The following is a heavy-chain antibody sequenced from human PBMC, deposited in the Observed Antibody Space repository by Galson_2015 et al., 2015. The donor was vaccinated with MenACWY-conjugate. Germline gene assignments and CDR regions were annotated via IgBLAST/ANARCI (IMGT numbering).Heavy chain of an antibody. D-gene: IGHD4-17*01. Sequence: SLRLSCAVSGATFRDLWMTWVRLAPGKGPEWVADISPGGSGENYLDSVRGRLTISRDNAKNSLFLHINNVRVEDTAGYYCARDVGYGGYDYWGHGTLVTVSS. CDR3: ARDVGYGGYDY. CDR2: ISPGGSGE. V-gene: IGHV3-7*03. J-gene: IGHJ4*01. CDR1: GATFRDLW.